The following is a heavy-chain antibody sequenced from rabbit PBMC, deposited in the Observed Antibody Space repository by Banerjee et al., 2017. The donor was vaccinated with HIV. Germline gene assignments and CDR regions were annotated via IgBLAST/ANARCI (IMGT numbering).Heavy chain of an antibody. V-gene: IGHV1S43*01. CDR2: IYTSSGST. J-gene: IGHJ4*01. CDR3: ARAYSSTSGDYRDYFKL. D-gene: IGHD1-1*01. Sequence: QSLEESGGDLVKPGASLTLTCTASGFSFSSSYYMCWVRQAPGKGLELIACIYTSSGSTWYASWVNGRFTISRSTSLNTVDLKMTSLTAADTATYFCARAYSSTSGDYRDYFKLWGPGTLVTVS. CDR1: GFSFSSSYY.